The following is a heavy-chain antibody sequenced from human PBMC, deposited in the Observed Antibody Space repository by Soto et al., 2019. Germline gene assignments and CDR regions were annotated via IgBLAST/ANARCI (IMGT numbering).Heavy chain of an antibody. CDR3: ARGRGYSYGPYHFDF. Sequence: TLSLTCTVSGGSISSEGYYWSWFRQLPGKGLEGIGDIYYSGTTYHNPSLRSRLTISGDASKNQFSLKFSSVTAADTALYYCARGRGYSYGPYHFDFWGQGTLVTVSS. CDR2: IYYSGTT. V-gene: IGHV4-31*03. CDR1: GGSISSEGYY. D-gene: IGHD5-18*01. J-gene: IGHJ4*02.